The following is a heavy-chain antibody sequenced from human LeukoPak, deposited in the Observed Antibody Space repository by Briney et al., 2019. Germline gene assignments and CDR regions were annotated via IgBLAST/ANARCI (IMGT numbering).Heavy chain of an antibody. CDR2: ISSSSSYI. CDR3: ARAVVGATNFDY. J-gene: IGHJ4*02. CDR1: GFTFSSYS. V-gene: IGHV3-21*01. Sequence: PGGSLRLSCAASGFTFSSYSMNWVRQAPGKGLEWVSSISSSSSYIYYADSVKGRFTISRDNAKNSLYLQMNRLRAEDTAVYYCARAVVGATNFDYWGQGTLVTVSS. D-gene: IGHD1-26*01.